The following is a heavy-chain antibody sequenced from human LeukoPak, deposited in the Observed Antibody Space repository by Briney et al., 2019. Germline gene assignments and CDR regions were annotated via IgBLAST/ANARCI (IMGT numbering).Heavy chain of an antibody. CDR1: GGSITGSY. Sequence: SETLSLTCNVSGGSITGSYWTWIRQPPGKGLEWLGDIFYSGSTNYSPSLKSRLTILVDTSTNQFTLKLRSVTAADTAVYFCARVLRGVVTSNWFDPWGQGTLVTVSS. CDR2: IFYSGST. CDR3: ARVLRGVVTSNWFDP. D-gene: IGHD2-21*02. J-gene: IGHJ5*02. V-gene: IGHV4-59*01.